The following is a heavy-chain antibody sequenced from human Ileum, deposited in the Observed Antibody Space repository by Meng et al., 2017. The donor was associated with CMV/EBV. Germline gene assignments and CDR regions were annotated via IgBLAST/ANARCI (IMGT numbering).Heavy chain of an antibody. CDR1: GWRFSNYP. D-gene: IGHD3-16*01. Sequence: GGSLRLSCVASGWRFSNYPMSWVRQAPGRGLEWVSGISSSGGSTYDADSVKGRFSISRDNSRNTLYLQMMSLRAEDTAVYYCAGGGPAIYSPFDPWGQGTLVTVSS. J-gene: IGHJ5*02. CDR2: ISSSGGST. V-gene: IGHV3-23*01. CDR3: AGGGPAIYSPFDP.